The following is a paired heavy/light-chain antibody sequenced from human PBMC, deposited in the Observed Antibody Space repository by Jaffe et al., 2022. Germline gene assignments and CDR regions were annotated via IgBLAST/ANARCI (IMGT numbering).Heavy chain of an antibody. D-gene: IGHD3-16*01. Sequence: VQLMQSGAEVRKPGSSVKVSCTVSGGTFRNYVISWVRQAPGQGLEWMGIINPISGATVYTQKFQGRVIFTADESTNTGYMEVNSLTSEDTALYFCARGDETFYYYLDVWGKGTTVTVSS. V-gene: IGHV1-69*18. CDR3: ARGDETFYYYLDV. CDR1: GGTFRNYV. J-gene: IGHJ6*03. CDR2: INPISGAT.
Light chain of an antibody. J-gene: IGKJ4*01. CDR2: LGS. V-gene: IGKV2-28*01. CDR3: MQARQTPLT. Sequence: EIVMTQSPLSLPVTPGESASISCRSSQSLLHSDGYHYLDWYLQKPGQSPQLLIYLGSIRAAGVPDRFSGSGSGTDFTLKISRVEADDVGVYYCMQARQTPLTFGGGTRVEIK. CDR1: QSLLHSDGYHY.